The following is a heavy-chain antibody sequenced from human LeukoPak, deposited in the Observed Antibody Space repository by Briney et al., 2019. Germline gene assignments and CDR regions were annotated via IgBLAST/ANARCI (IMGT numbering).Heavy chain of an antibody. Sequence: ASVKVSCKTSGYTFTSYDINWVRQATGQGLEWMGWMNPNSGNTGYAQKFQGRVTMTRSTSISTAYMELSSLRSEDMAVYYCVSRVGYGMDVWGQGTTVTVSS. CDR3: VSRVGYGMDV. CDR2: MNPNSGNT. CDR1: GYTFTSYD. J-gene: IGHJ6*02. D-gene: IGHD1-26*01. V-gene: IGHV1-8*01.